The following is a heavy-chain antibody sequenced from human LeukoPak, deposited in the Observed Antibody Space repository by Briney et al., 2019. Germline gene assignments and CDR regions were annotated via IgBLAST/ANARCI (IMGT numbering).Heavy chain of an antibody. CDR3: ARHSGRWLRTFFDY. CDR2: INAGNGNT. Sequence: ASVKVSCKASGYTFTSYAMHWVRQAPGQRLEWMGWINAGNGNTKYSQKFQGRVTITRDTSASTAYMELSSLRSEDTAVYCCARHSGRWLRTFFDYWGQGTLVTVSS. J-gene: IGHJ4*02. V-gene: IGHV1-3*01. CDR1: GYTFTSYA. D-gene: IGHD6-19*01.